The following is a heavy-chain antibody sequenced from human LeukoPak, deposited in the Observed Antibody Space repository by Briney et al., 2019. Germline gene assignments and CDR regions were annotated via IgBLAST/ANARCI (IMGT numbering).Heavy chain of an antibody. CDR1: GGPISSYY. D-gene: IGHD3-16*01. CDR3: ARRRTLGVGGGCCWFDP. Sequence: SDPLSLTCTVSGGPISSYYGSWIRQPPGKGLEWIGYIHTRGSTKYNHTLKSRVAIAVDTSKNQFSLKLSSESAAGTAVYCCARRRTLGVGGGCCWFDPWGEGTLVTVSS. CDR2: IHTRGST. V-gene: IGHV4-4*09. J-gene: IGHJ5*02.